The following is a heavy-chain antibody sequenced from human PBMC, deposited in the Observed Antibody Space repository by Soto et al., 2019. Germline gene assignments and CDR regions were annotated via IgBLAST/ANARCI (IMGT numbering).Heavy chain of an antibody. CDR3: AHIMITYGGVIGLDAFDN. Sequence: SGPTLVNPTQTLTLTCTFSGFSLNTRGVGVGWIRQPPGKALEWLAVIYWDDDRRYSPSLNSRLTITKGTSRNQVVLTMTNMDPVDTATYYCAHIMITYGGVIGLDAFDNWGQGTMVTVSS. CDR2: IYWDDDR. D-gene: IGHD3-16*02. J-gene: IGHJ3*02. CDR1: GFSLNTRGVG. V-gene: IGHV2-5*02.